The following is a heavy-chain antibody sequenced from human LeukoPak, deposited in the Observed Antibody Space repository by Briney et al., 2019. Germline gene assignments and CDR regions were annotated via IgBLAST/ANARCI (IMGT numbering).Heavy chain of an antibody. CDR2: ISAYNGNT. D-gene: IGHD6-13*01. J-gene: IGHJ3*02. CDR1: GYTFTSYG. Sequence: ASVKVSCKASGYTFTSYGISGVRQAPGQGREWMGWISAYNGNTNYAQKLQGRVTMTTDTSTSTAYMELRSLRSDDTAVYYCARDYTGAGTDAFDIWGQGTMVTVSS. CDR3: ARDYTGAGTDAFDI. V-gene: IGHV1-18*01.